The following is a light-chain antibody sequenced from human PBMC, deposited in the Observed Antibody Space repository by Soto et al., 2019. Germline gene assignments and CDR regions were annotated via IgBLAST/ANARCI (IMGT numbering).Light chain of an antibody. CDR1: QSVSSN. CDR2: VAS. J-gene: IGKJ1*01. CDR3: QQYKNWPLLT. Sequence: EIVMTQYPHTLSVSPGERATLSCMAIQSVSSNLAWYQQKPGQAPSLLIYVASTRATGIPARFSGSGSGTEFTLTISSLQSEDFAVYYCQQYKNWPLLTFGQGTNVEIQ. V-gene: IGKV3-15*01.